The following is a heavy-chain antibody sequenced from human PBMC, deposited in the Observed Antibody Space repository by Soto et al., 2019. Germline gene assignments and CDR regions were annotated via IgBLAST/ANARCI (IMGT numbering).Heavy chain of an antibody. CDR2: IYYSGST. CDR1: GCSISSGGYY. V-gene: IGHV4-31*03. D-gene: IGHD2-2*01. CDR3: ARGRSSTSCHFDY. Sequence: SETLSLTCTVSGCSISSGGYYWSWIRQHPGKGLEWIGYIYYSGSTYYNPSLKSRVTISVDTSKNQFSLKLSSVTAADTAVYYCARGRSSTSCHFDYWGQGTTVTVSS. J-gene: IGHJ4*03.